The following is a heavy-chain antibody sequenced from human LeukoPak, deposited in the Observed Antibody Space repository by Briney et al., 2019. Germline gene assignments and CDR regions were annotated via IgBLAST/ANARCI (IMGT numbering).Heavy chain of an antibody. D-gene: IGHD4-23*01. CDR3: ARMGGNSGIEYALDI. V-gene: IGHV3-21*06. CDR1: GFTFTNYY. J-gene: IGHJ3*02. CDR2: ISGGYSYI. Sequence: GGSLRLSCSASGFTFTNYYLNWVRQAPGKGLEWVSSISGGYSYINYAASVKGRFTISRDSAKNSLFLQMDSLRAEDTAVYYCARMGGNSGIEYALDIWGQGTMVTVSS.